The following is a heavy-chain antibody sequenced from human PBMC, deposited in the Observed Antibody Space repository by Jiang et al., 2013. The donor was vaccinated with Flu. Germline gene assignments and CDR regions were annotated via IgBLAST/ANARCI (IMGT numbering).Heavy chain of an antibody. J-gene: IGHJ6*02. CDR2: IIPTFGTT. Sequence: EVKKPGSSVKVSCKAYGGTISYYDVAWVRQAPGQGLEWLGGIIPTFGTTNYAQKFQGRVTITADESTNTVYLDLRGLTSEDMAVYYCARGPELHDDRLFYYGMDVWGQGTTVTVS. D-gene: IGHD1-7*01. V-gene: IGHV1-69*01. CDR1: GGTISYYD. CDR3: ARGPELHDDRLFYYGMDV.